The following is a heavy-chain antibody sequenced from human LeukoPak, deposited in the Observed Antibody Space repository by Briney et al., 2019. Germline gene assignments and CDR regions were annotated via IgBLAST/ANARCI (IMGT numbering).Heavy chain of an antibody. CDR2: IIPIFGAA. V-gene: IGHV1-69*05. CDR3: ARAKDDVWWFDP. Sequence: SVKVSCKASGYTFTSYAISWVRQAPGQGLEWMGRIIPIFGAANYAQKFQGRVTITTDESTSTAYMELSSLRSEDTAVYYCARAKDDVWWFDPWGQGTLVTVSS. J-gene: IGHJ5*02. CDR1: GYTFTSYA. D-gene: IGHD3-16*01.